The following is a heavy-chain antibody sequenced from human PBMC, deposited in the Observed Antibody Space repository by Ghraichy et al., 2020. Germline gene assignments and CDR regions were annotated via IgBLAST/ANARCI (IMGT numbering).Heavy chain of an antibody. D-gene: IGHD2-21*01. V-gene: IGHV3-7*04. CDR2: IKQDGSEK. J-gene: IGHJ4*02. CDR1: GFTLSDYS. CDR3: ARASGWVIDY. Sequence: GESLNISCAASGFTLSDYSMNWVRQAPGKGPEWVAIIKQDGSEKHYVDSVKGRFTISRDNAKNSLHLQMNSLRVDDTAVYYCARASGWVIDYWGQGNLVTVSS.